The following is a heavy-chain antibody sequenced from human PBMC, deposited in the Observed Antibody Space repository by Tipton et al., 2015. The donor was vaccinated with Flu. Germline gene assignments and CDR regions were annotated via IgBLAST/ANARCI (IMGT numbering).Heavy chain of an antibody. V-gene: IGHV4-4*07. J-gene: IGHJ4*02. Sequence: TLSLTCSVSGGSISRYYWSWLRQSAGKGLEWIGRIYSSGSTNYNPSLKSRVTMSVDTSKNHFSLRLTSVTAADTAIYYCARGSGSWDYWGQGTPVTVSS. D-gene: IGHD1-26*01. CDR2: IYSSGST. CDR1: GGSISRYY. CDR3: ARGSGSWDY.